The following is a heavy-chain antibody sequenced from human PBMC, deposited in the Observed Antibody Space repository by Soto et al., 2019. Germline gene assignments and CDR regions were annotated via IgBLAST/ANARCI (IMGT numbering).Heavy chain of an antibody. CDR2: ISSSNRTI. V-gene: IGHV3-48*02. CDR3: AREGWPLLQTGMDV. CDR1: GFTFRSYS. D-gene: IGHD2-15*01. Sequence: GSLRGSCAASGFTFRSYSMNWVRQAPGKGLEWVSYISSSNRTINYADSVKGRFIISRDNAKNSLYPQMHSLRDEDTAVYYCAREGWPLLQTGMDVWGQGTTVTVSS. J-gene: IGHJ6*02.